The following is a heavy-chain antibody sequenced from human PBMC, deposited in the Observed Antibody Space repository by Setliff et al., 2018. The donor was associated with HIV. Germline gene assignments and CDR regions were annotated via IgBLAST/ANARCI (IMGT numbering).Heavy chain of an antibody. J-gene: IGHJ4*02. Sequence: PSETLSLTCTASGDSMNDYYWTWIRRPAGKALEWIGRINNYNPSLKSRVTISVDTSKNQFSLKLSSVTAADTAVYYCARGLSFYDPGGFDYWGQGTLVTVSS. CDR1: GDSMNDYY. CDR2: IN. CDR3: ARGLSFYDPGGFDY. D-gene: IGHD3-22*01. V-gene: IGHV4-4*07.